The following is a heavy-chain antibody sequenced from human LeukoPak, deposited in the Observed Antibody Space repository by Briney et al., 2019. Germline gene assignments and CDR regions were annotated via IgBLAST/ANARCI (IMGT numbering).Heavy chain of an antibody. Sequence: GGSLRLSYAASGFTFNSYAMHWVRQAPGKGLEWVAFIRYDGSNKYYADSVKGRFTISRDNSKNTLYLQMNSLRVEDTAVYYCAKDGSMDYWGQGTLVTVSS. CDR3: AKDGSMDY. CDR2: IRYDGSNK. J-gene: IGHJ4*02. D-gene: IGHD3-10*01. CDR1: GFTFNSYA. V-gene: IGHV3-30*02.